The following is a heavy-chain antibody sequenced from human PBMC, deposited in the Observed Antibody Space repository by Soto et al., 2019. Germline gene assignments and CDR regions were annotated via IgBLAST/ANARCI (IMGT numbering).Heavy chain of an antibody. CDR2: ISSRGSSI. CDR3: ARDYCSGRTCYGFDY. Sequence: EVQLVESGGGLVKPGGSLRLSCAASGFMFSNYSMNWVRQAPGKGLEWVSSISSRGSSIAYADSMKGRFTISRDNAKTSLYLQMNSLRAEDTAVYYCARDYCSGRTCYGFDYWGQGTLVTVSS. D-gene: IGHD2-15*01. V-gene: IGHV3-21*01. J-gene: IGHJ4*02. CDR1: GFMFSNYS.